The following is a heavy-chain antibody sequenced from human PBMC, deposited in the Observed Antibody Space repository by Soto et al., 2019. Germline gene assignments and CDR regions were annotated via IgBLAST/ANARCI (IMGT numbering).Heavy chain of an antibody. CDR3: ATSYGSGDRAFDH. V-gene: IGHV1-69*02. J-gene: IGHJ4*02. D-gene: IGHD3-10*01. CDR2: IIPMLGMS. CDR1: AGTFSSYT. Sequence: QVQLVQSGAEVKKPGSSVRVSCKASAGTFSSYTINWVRQAPGQGLEWMGRIIPMLGMSNYALRFQGRVTRIAYKSTHTTYIELNSLRSDDTDVYYCATSYGSGDRAFDHWGQGTLVTVSS.